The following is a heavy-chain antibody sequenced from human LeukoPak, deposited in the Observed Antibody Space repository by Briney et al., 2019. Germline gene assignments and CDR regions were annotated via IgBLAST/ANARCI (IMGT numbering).Heavy chain of an antibody. CDR2: ISYDGSNK. CDR1: GFTFSSYG. Sequence: LPGRSLRLSCAASGFTFSSYGMHWVRQAPGKGLEWVAVISYDGSNKYYADSVKGRFTISRDNSKNTLYLQMNSLRAEDTAVYYCARVMGGGSYGGFADYWGQGTLVTVSS. J-gene: IGHJ4*02. D-gene: IGHD1-26*01. CDR3: ARVMGGGSYGGFADY. V-gene: IGHV3-30*03.